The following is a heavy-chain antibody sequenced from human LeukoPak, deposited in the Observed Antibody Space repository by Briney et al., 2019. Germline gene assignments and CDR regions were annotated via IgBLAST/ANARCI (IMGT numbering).Heavy chain of an antibody. D-gene: IGHD1-7*01. J-gene: IGHJ3*02. Sequence: SETLSLTCTVCGGSISSYYWSWIRDPAGKGLEWIGSIYTSGSTNYNPSLKSRVTMSVDTSKNQSSLKLSSVTAADTAVYYCAREDITGTGEPAFDIWGQETMVTVSS. CDR1: GGSISSYY. V-gene: IGHV4-4*07. CDR3: AREDITGTGEPAFDI. CDR2: IYTSGST.